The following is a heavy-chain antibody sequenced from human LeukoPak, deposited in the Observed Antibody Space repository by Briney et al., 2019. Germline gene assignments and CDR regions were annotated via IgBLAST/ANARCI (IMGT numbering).Heavy chain of an antibody. CDR2: ISSSGSTI. V-gene: IGHV3-48*04. D-gene: IGHD4-11*01. Sequence: GGSLRLSCAASGFTFSSYAMSWVRQAPGKGLEWVSYISSSGSTIYYADSVKGRFTISRDNAKNSLYLQMNSLRAEDTAVYYCASGADDYSNAKTDYWGQGTLVTVSS. CDR1: GFTFSSYA. J-gene: IGHJ4*02. CDR3: ASGADDYSNAKTDY.